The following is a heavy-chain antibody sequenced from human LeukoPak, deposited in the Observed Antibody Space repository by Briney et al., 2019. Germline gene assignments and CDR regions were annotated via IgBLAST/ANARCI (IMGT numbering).Heavy chain of an antibody. V-gene: IGHV4-59*01. J-gene: IGHJ4*02. Sequence: PSETLSLTCTVSGGSISSYYWSWIRQPPGKGLEWIGYIYYSGSTNYNPSLKSRVTISIDTSKNQFSLKLSSVTAADTAVYYCARDRVRGNANPYFDYWGQGTLVTVSS. CDR1: GGSISSYY. D-gene: IGHD1-1*01. CDR2: IYYSGST. CDR3: ARDRVRGNANPYFDY.